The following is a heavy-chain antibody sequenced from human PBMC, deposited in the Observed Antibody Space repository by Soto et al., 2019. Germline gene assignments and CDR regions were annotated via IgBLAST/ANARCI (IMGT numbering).Heavy chain of an antibody. V-gene: IGHV4-39*01. D-gene: IGHD6-13*01. CDR2: IYYSGST. Sequence: PSETLSLTCTVSGGSISSSSYNWGWIRQPPGKGLEWIGSIYYSGSTYYNPSLKSRVTISVDTSKNQFSLKLSSVTAADTAVYYCARHRSSSWYDYYYYYGMDVWGQGTTVTVSS. CDR3: ARHRSSSWYDYYYYYGMDV. CDR1: GGSISSSSYN. J-gene: IGHJ6*02.